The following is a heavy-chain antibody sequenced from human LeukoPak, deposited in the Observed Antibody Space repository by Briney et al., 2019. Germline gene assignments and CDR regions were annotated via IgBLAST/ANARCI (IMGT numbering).Heavy chain of an antibody. Sequence: GESLKISFKGYGDRFTSYWVAWVPQMPGKGLEWMGIIFPCDSDTRYSPSIQGQVTISVDRSISTAYLQWSSLKASDTAIYYCARRPLHSQNWLAPWGQGTRVTVSS. CDR1: GDRFTSYW. CDR3: ARRPLHSQNWLAP. V-gene: IGHV5-51*01. J-gene: IGHJ5*02. CDR2: IFPCDSDT.